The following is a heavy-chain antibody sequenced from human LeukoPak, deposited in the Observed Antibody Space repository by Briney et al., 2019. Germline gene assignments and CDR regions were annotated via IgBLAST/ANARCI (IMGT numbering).Heavy chain of an antibody. CDR1: GFTFNTYSA. V-gene: IGHV1-58*01. J-gene: IGHJ4*02. Sequence: SVKVSCKASGFTFNTYSAVQWVRQAHGQRLEWIGWIVVGSGHTNYAQKFQERVTITRDMSTSTAYMELNSLRSEDTAVYYCAADHPNYDYWGQGTLVTVSS. D-gene: IGHD5-24*01. CDR2: IVVGSGHT. CDR3: AADHPNYDY.